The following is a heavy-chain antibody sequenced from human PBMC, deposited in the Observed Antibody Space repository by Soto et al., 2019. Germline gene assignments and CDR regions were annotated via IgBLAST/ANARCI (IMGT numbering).Heavy chain of an antibody. J-gene: IGHJ3*02. Sequence: PSEPLSITCAVSGSSINSGGYSWSWIRQPPGKGLEWIGYIYHSGSTYYNPSLKSRVTISVDRSKNQFSLKLSSVTAADTAVYYCARDVGYDSSGYSFDIWGPGPILTV. CDR1: GSSINSGGYS. V-gene: IGHV4-30-2*01. CDR2: IYHSGST. D-gene: IGHD3-22*01. CDR3: ARDVGYDSSGYSFDI.